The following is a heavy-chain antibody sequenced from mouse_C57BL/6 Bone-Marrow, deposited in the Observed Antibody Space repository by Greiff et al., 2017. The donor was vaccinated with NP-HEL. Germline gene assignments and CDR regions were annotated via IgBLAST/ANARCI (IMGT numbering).Heavy chain of an antibody. CDR3: ARLYYDYFDY. CDR2: LSNLAYSI. D-gene: IGHD2-4*01. CDR1: GFTFSDYG. V-gene: IGHV5-15*01. J-gene: IGHJ2*01. Sequence: EVQGVESGGGLVQPGGSLKLSCAASGFTFSDYGMAWVRQAPRKGPEWVAFLSNLAYSIYYADTVTGRFTISRENAKNTLYLEMSSLRSEDTAMYYCARLYYDYFDYWGQGTTLTVSS.